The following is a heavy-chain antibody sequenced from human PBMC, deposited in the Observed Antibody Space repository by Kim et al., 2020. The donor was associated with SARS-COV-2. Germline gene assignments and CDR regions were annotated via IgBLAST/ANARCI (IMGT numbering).Heavy chain of an antibody. D-gene: IGHD6-6*01. V-gene: IGHV1-46*01. CDR3: ARFAIAARPPKDAFDI. Sequence: KVQDRVTMTRDTSTRTVYMGLSSLRSEDTAVYYCARFAIAARPPKDAFDIWGQGTMVTVSS. J-gene: IGHJ3*02.